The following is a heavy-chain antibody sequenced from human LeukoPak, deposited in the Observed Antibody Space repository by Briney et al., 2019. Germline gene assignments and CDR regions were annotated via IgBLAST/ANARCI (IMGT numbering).Heavy chain of an antibody. Sequence: PGRSLRLSCAASGFTFSDYAIYWVRQAPGKGLEWAAVISNDGNNKYYADSVKGRFTISREKSKNTLYLQMNSLRAEDTAVYYCAKDLVSRGSPRWGAFDIWGQGTMVTVSS. V-gene: IGHV3-30-3*01. J-gene: IGHJ3*02. CDR3: AKDLVSRGSPRWGAFDI. CDR1: GFTFSDYA. CDR2: ISNDGNNK. D-gene: IGHD4-23*01.